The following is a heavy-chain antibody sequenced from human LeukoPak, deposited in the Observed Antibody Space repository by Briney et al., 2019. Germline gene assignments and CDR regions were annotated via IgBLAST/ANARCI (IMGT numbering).Heavy chain of an antibody. CDR2: ISSSSDYI. D-gene: IGHD3-3*01. CDR1: GFTFSSYS. Sequence: GGSLRLSCEDSGFTFSSYSMTWVRQAPGKGLEWVSSISSSSDYIYYADSVKGRFTISRDNAKNSLYLQMNSLRAEDTAVYYCARDFRFLEDYWGQGTLVTVSS. CDR3: ARDFRFLEDY. J-gene: IGHJ4*02. V-gene: IGHV3-21*01.